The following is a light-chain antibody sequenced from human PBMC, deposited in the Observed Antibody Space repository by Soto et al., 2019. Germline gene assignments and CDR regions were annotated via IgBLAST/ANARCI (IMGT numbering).Light chain of an antibody. Sequence: ELVMTQSPATLSLSPGERATLSCRASQSISDSLAWYYQKPGQAPRLLIYDASTRATDIPARFSGSGSGTDFTLTISNLQSEDFAVYYCQQYKKWPPSTFGPGTRLEIK. CDR3: QQYKKWPPST. CDR2: DAS. V-gene: IGKV3D-15*01. J-gene: IGKJ5*01. CDR1: QSISDS.